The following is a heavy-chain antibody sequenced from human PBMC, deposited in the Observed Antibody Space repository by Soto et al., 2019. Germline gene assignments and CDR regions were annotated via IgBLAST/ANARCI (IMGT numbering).Heavy chain of an antibody. J-gene: IGHJ6*02. V-gene: IGHV4-34*01. Sequence: SETLSLTCAVYGGSFSGYYWSWIRQPPGKGLEWIGEINHSGSTNYNPSLKSRVTISVDTSKNQFSLKLSPVTAADTAVYYCARLGYYGSGSLAPYYYYGMDVWGQGTTVTVSS. CDR3: ARLGYYGSGSLAPYYYYGMDV. CDR2: INHSGST. CDR1: GGSFSGYY. D-gene: IGHD3-10*01.